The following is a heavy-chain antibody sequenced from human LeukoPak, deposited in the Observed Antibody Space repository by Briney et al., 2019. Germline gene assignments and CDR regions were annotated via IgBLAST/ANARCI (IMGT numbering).Heavy chain of an antibody. Sequence: ASVKVSCKASGYTFTSYGISWVRQAPGQGLEWMGWISAYNGNTNYAQKLQGRVTMTTDTSTSTAYMELRSLRSDDTAVYYCARDKSAEWELHLGFYYYYYGMDVWGQGTTVTVSS. CDR2: ISAYNGNT. CDR1: GYTFTSYG. CDR3: ARDKSAEWELHLGFYYYYYGMDV. V-gene: IGHV1-18*01. D-gene: IGHD1-26*01. J-gene: IGHJ6*02.